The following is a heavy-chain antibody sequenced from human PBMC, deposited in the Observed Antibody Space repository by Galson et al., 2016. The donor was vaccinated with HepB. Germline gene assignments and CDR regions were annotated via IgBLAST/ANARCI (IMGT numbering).Heavy chain of an antibody. CDR3: ARDRDSDIDDYYYMDV. CDR1: GGTFSTYA. Sequence: SVKVSCKASGGTFSTYATTWVRQAPGQGLEWMGGIIPIFGTTIYAQKFQGRVTITADESTGTAYMELSSLRSEDTAVYYCARDRDSDIDDYYYMDVWGTGTTVTVSS. J-gene: IGHJ6*03. CDR2: IIPIFGTT. V-gene: IGHV1-69*13.